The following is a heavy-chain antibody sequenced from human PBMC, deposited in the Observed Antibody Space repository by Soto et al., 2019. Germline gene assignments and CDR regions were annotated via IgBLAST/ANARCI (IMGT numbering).Heavy chain of an antibody. J-gene: IGHJ6*02. CDR3: ARVPGQGYSSGKYYFYGMDV. V-gene: IGHV6-1*01. D-gene: IGHD6-19*01. CDR2: TFYRSQWFN. Sequence: SQTLSHTCAISGDSVSSNSADWHWIRQSPSRGLEWLGRTFYRSQWFNDYAVSVKTRIAINPDTSKNQFSLHLNSVTPDDTAVYYCARVPGQGYSSGKYYFYGMDVWGQGTSVTVSS. CDR1: GDSVSSNSAD.